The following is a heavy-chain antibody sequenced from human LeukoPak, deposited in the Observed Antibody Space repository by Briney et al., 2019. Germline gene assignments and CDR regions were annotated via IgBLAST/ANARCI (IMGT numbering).Heavy chain of an antibody. CDR3: ARNGGNYLGWFDP. D-gene: IGHD4/OR15-4a*01. V-gene: IGHV4-39*01. Sequence: SETLSLTCTVSGGSISTSSYYWGWIRQPPAKGLEWIGTIHYSGRTYYNPSLKSRVTISVDTSKNQFSLKMSSVTAADTAMYYCARNGGNYLGWFDPWGQGTLVTVSS. CDR1: GGSISTSSYY. J-gene: IGHJ5*02. CDR2: IHYSGRT.